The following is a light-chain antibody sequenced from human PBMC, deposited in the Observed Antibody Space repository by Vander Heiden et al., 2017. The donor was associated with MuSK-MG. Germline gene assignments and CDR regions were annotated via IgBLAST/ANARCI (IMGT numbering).Light chain of an antibody. CDR2: DVS. J-gene: IGLJ2*01. CDR3: CSYAGSVV. CDR1: SSDVGGYNY. Sequence: QSSLPQPRPVSGSPGQSVTISCTGTSSDVGGYNYVSWYQQHPGKAPRRMIYDVSQRPSGVPDRFSGSKSGNTASPTISGLQAEDEADYYCCSYAGSVVFGGGTKLTVL. V-gene: IGLV2-11*01.